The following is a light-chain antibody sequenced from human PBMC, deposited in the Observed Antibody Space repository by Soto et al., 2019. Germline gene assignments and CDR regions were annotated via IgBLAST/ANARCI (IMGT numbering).Light chain of an antibody. CDR1: SSVVGSYNL. V-gene: IGLV2-23*02. Sequence: QSVLTHPASVSGSPGQSLTISCTGTSSVVGSYNLVSWYQQHPGKAPKLMIYEVSKRPSGVSNRFSGSKSGNTASLTISGLQAEDEADYYCCSYAGSSTYVFGTGTKVTVL. J-gene: IGLJ1*01. CDR2: EVS. CDR3: CSYAGSSTYV.